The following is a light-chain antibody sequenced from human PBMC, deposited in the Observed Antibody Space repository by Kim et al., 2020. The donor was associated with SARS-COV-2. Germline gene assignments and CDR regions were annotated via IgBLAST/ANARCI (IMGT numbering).Light chain of an antibody. CDR2: AAS. J-gene: IGKJ5*01. CDR1: HVISNY. CDR3: QQYDNRPIT. Sequence: APGGNRATISCPARHVISNYVYWYQQKPGRPPKLLINAASNLETGVPSRFSGSGSGTDYTFTISSLQPEDIATYYCQQYDNRPITFGQGTRVEIK. V-gene: IGKV1-33*01.